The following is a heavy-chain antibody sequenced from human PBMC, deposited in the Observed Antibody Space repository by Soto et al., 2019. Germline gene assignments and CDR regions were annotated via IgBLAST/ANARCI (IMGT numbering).Heavy chain of an antibody. J-gene: IGHJ4*02. V-gene: IGHV3-30-3*01. Sequence: QVQLVESGGGVVQPGRSLRLSCAASGFTFSSYAMHWVRQAPGKGLEWVAVISYDGSNKYYADSVKGRFTISSDNSKNTLYLQINSLLAEDTAVYYCASDRSGSGGDYVAGYYFDYWGQGTLVTVSS. CDR2: ISYDGSNK. CDR3: ASDRSGSGGDYVAGYYFDY. D-gene: IGHD3-10*01. CDR1: GFTFSSYA.